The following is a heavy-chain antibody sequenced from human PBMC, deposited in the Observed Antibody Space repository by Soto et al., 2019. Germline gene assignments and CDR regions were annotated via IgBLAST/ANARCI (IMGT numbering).Heavy chain of an antibody. Sequence: EVQLVESGGGLVQPGGSLRLSCAASGFTFSSYWMSWVRQAPGKGLEWEANIKQDGSEKYYVDSVKGRFTISRDNAKNSLYLQMNSLRAEDTAVYYCARDSSSRVATFDYWGQGTLVTVSS. CDR1: GFTFSSYW. J-gene: IGHJ4*02. CDR2: IKQDGSEK. V-gene: IGHV3-7*01. D-gene: IGHD6-6*01. CDR3: ARDSSSRVATFDY.